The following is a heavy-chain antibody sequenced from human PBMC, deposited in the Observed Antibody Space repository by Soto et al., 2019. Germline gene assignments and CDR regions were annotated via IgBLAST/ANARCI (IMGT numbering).Heavy chain of an antibody. CDR2: INAGNGNT. J-gene: IGHJ6*03. CDR3: ARGRIVVVPAAPPSYMDV. V-gene: IGHV1-3*01. D-gene: IGHD2-2*01. Sequence: ASVKVSCKASGYTFTSYAMHWVRQAPGQRLEWMGWINAGNGNTKYSQKFQGRVTITRDTSASTAYMELSSLRSEDTAVYYCARGRIVVVPAAPPSYMDVWGKGTTVTVSS. CDR1: GYTFTSYA.